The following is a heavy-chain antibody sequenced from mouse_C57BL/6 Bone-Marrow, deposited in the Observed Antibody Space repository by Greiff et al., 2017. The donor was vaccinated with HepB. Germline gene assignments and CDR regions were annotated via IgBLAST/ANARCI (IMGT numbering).Heavy chain of an antibody. D-gene: IGHD1-1*01. CDR3: ARLGITTVVALRYFDV. V-gene: IGHV1-64*01. CDR1: GYTFTSYW. CDR2: IHPNSGST. J-gene: IGHJ1*03. Sequence: QVQLQQPGAELVKPGASVKLSCKASGYTFTSYWMHWVKQRPGQGPEWIGMIHPNSGSTNYNEKFKSKATLTVDKSSSTAYMQLSSLTSEDSAVYYCARLGITTVVALRYFDVWGTGTTVTVSS.